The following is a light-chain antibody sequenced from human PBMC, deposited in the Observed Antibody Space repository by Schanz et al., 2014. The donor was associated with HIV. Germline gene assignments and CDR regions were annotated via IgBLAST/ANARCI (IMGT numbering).Light chain of an antibody. CDR3: QHYGSS. V-gene: IGKV3-20*01. J-gene: IGKJ3*01. Sequence: EIVLTQSPATLSLSPGERATLSCRASQTVSSNSLGWYQQKRGQVPRLLIYSASRRANGIPDRFSGSGSGTDFTLTISRLEPEDFAVYYCQHYGSSFGPGTKVDIK. CDR2: SAS. CDR1: QTVSSNS.